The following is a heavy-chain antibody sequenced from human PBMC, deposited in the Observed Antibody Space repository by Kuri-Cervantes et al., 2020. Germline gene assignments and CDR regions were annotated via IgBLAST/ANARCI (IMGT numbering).Heavy chain of an antibody. CDR1: GFTVSSNY. V-gene: IGHV3-66*02. Sequence: GESLKISCAASGFTVSSNYMSWVRQAPGKGLEWVSVIYSGGSTYYADSVKGRFTISRDNSKNTLYLQMNSLRAEDTAVYYCARDSTVCGCDCYSIDGAFDIWGQGTMVTVSS. CDR2: IYSGGST. CDR3: ARDSTVCGCDCYSIDGAFDI. D-gene: IGHD2-21*02. J-gene: IGHJ3*02.